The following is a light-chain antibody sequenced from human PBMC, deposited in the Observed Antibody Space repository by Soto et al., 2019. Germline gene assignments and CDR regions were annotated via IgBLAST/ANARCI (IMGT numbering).Light chain of an antibody. CDR3: SSYTGSSTYV. J-gene: IGLJ1*01. V-gene: IGLV2-14*03. Sequence: QSVLTQPASVSGSPGQSITISCTGTSSDVGGYNYVSWYQQHPGKAPKLMIYDVSNRPSGVSNRFSGSKSGNTASLTISGLKTEDESDYYCSSYTGSSTYVFGTGTKLTVL. CDR1: SSDVGGYNY. CDR2: DVS.